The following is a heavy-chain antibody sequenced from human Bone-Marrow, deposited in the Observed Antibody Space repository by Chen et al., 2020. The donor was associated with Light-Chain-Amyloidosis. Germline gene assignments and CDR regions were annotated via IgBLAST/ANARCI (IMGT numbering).Heavy chain of an antibody. CDR3: ARRIDGYNFDY. CDR1: GYTFPNYW. V-gene: IGHV5-51*01. CDR2: IYPDDSDA. D-gene: IGHD5-12*01. Sequence: EVQLEQSGPEVKKPGESLKISCKGSGYTFPNYWIGWVRQMPGKGLEWMGVIYPDDSDARYSPSFEGQVTISADKSITTAYLQWRSLKASDPAMYCCARRIDGYNFDYWGQGTLVTVSS. J-gene: IGHJ4*02.